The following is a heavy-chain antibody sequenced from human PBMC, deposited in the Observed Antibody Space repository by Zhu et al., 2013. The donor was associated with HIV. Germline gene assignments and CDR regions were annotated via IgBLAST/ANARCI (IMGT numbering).Heavy chain of an antibody. CDR1: GYTFTSYY. D-gene: IGHD6-13*01. Sequence: QVQLVQSGAEVKKPGASVKVSCKASGYTFTSYYIHWVRQAPGQGLEWMGINSPSGGSSSSAQKFQGRVTMTRDTSTNTVYMELSSLRSEDTAVYYCARDRGIADYYFDYWGQGTLVTVSS. CDR3: ARDRGIADYYFDY. CDR2: NSPSGGSS. V-gene: IGHV1-46*03. J-gene: IGHJ4*02.